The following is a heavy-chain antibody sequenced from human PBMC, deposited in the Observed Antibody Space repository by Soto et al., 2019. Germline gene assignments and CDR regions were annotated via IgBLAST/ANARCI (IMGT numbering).Heavy chain of an antibody. D-gene: IGHD2-15*01. CDR2: IVVGNGYT. V-gene: IGHV1-3*01. CDR3: ARDGYCSGGSCYSVY. CDR1: GFTFTSSA. Sequence: GASVKVSCKASGFTFTSSAMQWVRQARGQRLEWIGWIVVGNGYTKYSDNFQGRVTLTRDTSANTAYMELSSLTSEDTATYYCARDGYCSGGSCYSVYWGQGTLVTVSS. J-gene: IGHJ4*02.